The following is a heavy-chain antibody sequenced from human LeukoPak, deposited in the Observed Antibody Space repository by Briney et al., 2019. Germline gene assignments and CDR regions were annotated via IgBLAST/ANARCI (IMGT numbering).Heavy chain of an antibody. CDR2: MNIDGSEK. CDR3: ARDPVEWELLLDC. Sequence: GGSLRLSCAASGFTFSNYWMGWVRQAPGKRPEWVANMNIDGSEKYYADSVKGRFTISRDNARNSVYLQMNSLGVEDTAVYYRARDPVEWELLLDCWGQGTLVTVSS. CDR1: GFTFSNYW. J-gene: IGHJ4*02. V-gene: IGHV3-7*01. D-gene: IGHD1-26*01.